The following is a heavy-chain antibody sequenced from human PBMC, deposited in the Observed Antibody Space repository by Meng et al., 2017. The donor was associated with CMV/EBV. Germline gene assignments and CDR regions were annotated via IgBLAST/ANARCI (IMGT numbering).Heavy chain of an antibody. CDR3: AKDGGGVITIFGVVNPTGGFDP. J-gene: IGHJ5*02. D-gene: IGHD3-3*01. CDR1: GFTFSSYA. Sequence: GGSLRLSCAASGFTFSSYAMSWVRQAPGKGLEWVSAISGSGGSTYYADSVKGRFTISRDNSKNTLYLQMNSLRAEDTAVYYCAKDGGGVITIFGVVNPTGGFDPWGQGTLVTVSP. V-gene: IGHV3-23*01. CDR2: ISGSGGST.